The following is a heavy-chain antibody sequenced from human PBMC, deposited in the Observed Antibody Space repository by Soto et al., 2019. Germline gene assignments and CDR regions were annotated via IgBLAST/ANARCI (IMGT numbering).Heavy chain of an antibody. CDR1: GFTFSSYS. V-gene: IGHV3-21*01. Sequence: GGSLRLSCAASGFTFSSYSMNWVRQAPGKGLEWVSSISRSAGNTYYADSVKGRFTISRDNAKNSMYLQMNSLRAEDTAVYYCARDQVPGLDAFDIWGQGTMITVSS. CDR3: ARDQVPGLDAFDI. CDR2: ISRSAGNT. J-gene: IGHJ3*02.